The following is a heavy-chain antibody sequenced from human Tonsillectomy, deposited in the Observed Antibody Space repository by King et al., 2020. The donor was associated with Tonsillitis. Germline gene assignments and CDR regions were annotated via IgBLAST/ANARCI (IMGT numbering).Heavy chain of an antibody. CDR2: ISTSGAST. Sequence: VQLVESGGGLAQPGGSLRLSCAASGFTFNDYDMNWVRQAPGKGLEWGSTISTSGASTYLADSVRGRFTVSRDNSNNTLYLHINSLRAEDTAVYYCAKARDYGNLGFDSWGQGTLVTVSS. V-gene: IGHV3-23*04. J-gene: IGHJ4*02. CDR1: GFTFNDYD. CDR3: AKARDYGNLGFDS. D-gene: IGHD4-17*01.